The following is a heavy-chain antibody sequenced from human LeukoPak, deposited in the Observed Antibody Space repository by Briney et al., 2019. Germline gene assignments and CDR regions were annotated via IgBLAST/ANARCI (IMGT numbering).Heavy chain of an antibody. Sequence: GGSLRLSCEASGFSFTNTWMSWVCQAPGKGVEWVGRFKSKADDGTTDYDAPVQGRFTISRDDSKNTVSLQMNSLKTEDTAVYYCATEGGSGSYYGDDAFDMWGQGTMVTVSS. J-gene: IGHJ3*02. CDR2: FKSKADDGTT. CDR1: GFSFTNTW. CDR3: ATEGGSGSYYGDDAFDM. D-gene: IGHD3-10*01. V-gene: IGHV3-15*01.